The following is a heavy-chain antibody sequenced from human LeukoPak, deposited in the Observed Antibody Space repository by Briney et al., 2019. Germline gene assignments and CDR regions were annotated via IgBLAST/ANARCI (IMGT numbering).Heavy chain of an antibody. Sequence: ASVKVSCKASGYTFTGYYMHWVRQAPGQGLEWMGWMNPNSGNTGYAQKFQGRVTMTRNTSISTAYMELSSLRSEDTAVYYCATLIAVAGTDGYNWFDPWGQGTLVTVSS. V-gene: IGHV1-8*02. CDR2: MNPNSGNT. D-gene: IGHD6-19*01. CDR1: GYTFTGYY. CDR3: ATLIAVAGTDGYNWFDP. J-gene: IGHJ5*02.